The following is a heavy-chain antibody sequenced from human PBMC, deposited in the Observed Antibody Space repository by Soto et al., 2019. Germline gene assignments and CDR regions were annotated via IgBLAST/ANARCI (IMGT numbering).Heavy chain of an antibody. D-gene: IGHD3-16*01. J-gene: IGHJ1*01. Sequence: QVQLQQWGAGLLKPSETLSLTCAVYGGSFSGYYWSWIRQRPGKGLGLMGEINHSGSTNYNPPLKSGATTAVDSTKNRSFMKLCSVTAETTALYCCRGNMITFGGDITATRFPHWGQGTLVTVSS. CDR2: INHSGST. CDR3: RGNMITFGGDITATRFPH. CDR1: GGSFSGYY. V-gene: IGHV4-34*01.